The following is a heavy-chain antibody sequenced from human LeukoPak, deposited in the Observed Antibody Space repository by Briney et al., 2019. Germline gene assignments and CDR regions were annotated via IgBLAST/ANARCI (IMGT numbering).Heavy chain of an antibody. CDR3: ARDGAYGDYPGY. CDR1: GYTFTGYY. J-gene: IGHJ4*02. Sequence: ASLKVPCKASGYTFTGYYMHWVRQAPGQGLEWMGWINPNSDVTNFAQKFQGRVTMTRYTSISTAYMELSRLRSDDTAVYYCARDGAYGDYPGYWGEGTLV. D-gene: IGHD4-17*01. V-gene: IGHV1-2*02. CDR2: INPNSDVT.